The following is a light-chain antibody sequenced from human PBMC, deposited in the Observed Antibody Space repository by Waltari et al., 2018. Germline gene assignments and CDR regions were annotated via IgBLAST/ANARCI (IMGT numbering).Light chain of an antibody. J-gene: IGKJ3*01. CDR3: QQYGSSGVT. CDR2: GAS. Sequence: ETVLPQSPGPLSLSPGERATLSCRASQSVSSTYLAWYQQKPAQAPRLLIYGASNRATGIPDRFSGSGSGTDFTLTISRLEPEDFAVYYCQQYGSSGVTFGPGTKVHIK. V-gene: IGKV3-20*01. CDR1: QSVSSTY.